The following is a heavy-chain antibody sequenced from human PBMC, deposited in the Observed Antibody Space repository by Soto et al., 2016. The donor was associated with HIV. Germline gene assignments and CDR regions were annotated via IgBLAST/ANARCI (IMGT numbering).Heavy chain of an antibody. D-gene: IGHD3-10*01. Sequence: EVQLVESGGGVERPGGSLRLSCAVSGFPFDEYGMNWVRQAPGKGLEWVSAINWNGGSTGYADSVKGRFTISRDSAKKYLYLQMNSLRAEDTALYYCSRAFYGSGRSDFWGQGTLVSVSS. J-gene: IGHJ4*02. V-gene: IGHV3-20*04. CDR3: SRAFYGSGRSDF. CDR1: GFPFDEYG. CDR2: INWNGGST.